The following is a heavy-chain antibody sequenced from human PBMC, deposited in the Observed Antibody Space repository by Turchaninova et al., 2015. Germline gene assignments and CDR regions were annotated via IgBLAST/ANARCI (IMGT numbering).Heavy chain of an antibody. CDR1: GYTFSTYA. D-gene: IGHD6-19*01. CDR3: ARAPLSNIARAATTAFDY. V-gene: IGHV1-3*01. J-gene: IGHJ4*02. CDR2: INAGNGNT. Sequence: QVQLVQSGAVVKKPGASATVSCTDSGYTFSTYAMPWVRQAPGQRLEWMGWINAGNGNTKYSQQFQGRVTITRDTSASTANMELSSLISEDTAVYYCARAPLSNIARAATTAFDYWGQGTLVTVSS.